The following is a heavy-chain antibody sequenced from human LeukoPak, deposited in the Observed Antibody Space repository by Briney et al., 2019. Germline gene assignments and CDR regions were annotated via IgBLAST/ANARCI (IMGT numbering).Heavy chain of an antibody. V-gene: IGHV3-9*01. J-gene: IGHJ6*02. CDR3: AKGGLGGRFSQYVGVDYYYYYGMDV. D-gene: IGHD4-23*01. CDR1: GFTFDDYA. Sequence: GGSLRLSCAASGFTFDDYAMHWVRQAPGKGLEWVSGISWNSGSIGYADSVKGRFTISRDNAKNSLYLQMNSLRAEDTALYYCAKGGLGGRFSQYVGVDYYYYYGMDVWGQGTTVTVSS. CDR2: ISWNSGSI.